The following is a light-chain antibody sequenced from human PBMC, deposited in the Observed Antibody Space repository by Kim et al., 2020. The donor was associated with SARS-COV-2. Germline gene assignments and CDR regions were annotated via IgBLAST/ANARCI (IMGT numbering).Light chain of an antibody. CDR1: ESLSDW. CDR3: QQYQSYPWT. V-gene: IGKV1-5*03. J-gene: IGKJ1*01. Sequence: ASVGDRVTITCRASESLSDWSAWYSQKPGEAPKLLIYKASNLESGVPSRFSGSESGTEFTLTINSLQPEDFATYYCQQYQSYPWTFGQGTKVDIK. CDR2: KAS.